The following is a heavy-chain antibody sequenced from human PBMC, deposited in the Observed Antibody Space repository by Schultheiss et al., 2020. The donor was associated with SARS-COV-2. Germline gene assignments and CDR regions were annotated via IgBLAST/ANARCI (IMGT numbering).Heavy chain of an antibody. V-gene: IGHV4-59*01. D-gene: IGHD2-2*01. CDR1: GGSISSYY. J-gene: IGHJ2*01. Sequence: SETLSLTCTVSGGSISSYYWSWIRQPPGKGLEWIGYIYYSGSTYYNPSLKSRVTISVDTSKNQFSLKLSSVTAADTAVYYCAKEGIVVVPAAIGYFDLWGRGTLVTVSS. CDR2: IYYSGST. CDR3: AKEGIVVVPAAIGYFDL.